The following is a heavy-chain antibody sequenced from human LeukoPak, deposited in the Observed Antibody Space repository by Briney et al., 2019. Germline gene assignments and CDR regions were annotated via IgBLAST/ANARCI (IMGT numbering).Heavy chain of an antibody. CDR2: IYYSGST. CDR3: ARGYYYYMGV. J-gene: IGHJ6*03. V-gene: IGHV4-59*01. CDR1: GGSISSYY. Sequence: SETLSLTCPVTGGSISSYYWSWIRQPPGKGLEWIGYIYYSGSTNYNPSLNSRVTISVDTSKNQFSLKLSSVTAADTAVYYCARGYYYYMGVWGKGTTVTISS.